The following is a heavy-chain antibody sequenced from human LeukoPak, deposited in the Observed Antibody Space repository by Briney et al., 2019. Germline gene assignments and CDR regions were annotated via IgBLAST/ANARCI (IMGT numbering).Heavy chain of an antibody. J-gene: IGHJ4*02. D-gene: IGHD3-22*01. CDR2: ISGSGGST. Sequence: GGSLRLSCAASGFTFSSYAMSWVRQAPGKGPEWVSAISGSGGSTYYADSVKGRFTISRDNSKNTLYLQMNSLRAEDTAVYYCAKDSHSGYYDSSGYYPPLGYWGQGTLVTVSS. CDR1: GFTFSSYA. CDR3: AKDSHSGYYDSSGYYPPLGY. V-gene: IGHV3-23*01.